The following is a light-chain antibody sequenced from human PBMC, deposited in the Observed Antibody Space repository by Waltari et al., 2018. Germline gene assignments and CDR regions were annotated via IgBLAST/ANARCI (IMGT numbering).Light chain of an antibody. Sequence: DIQMTQSPSSLSASAGARVTITCRASQDVKSSLAWYQHKTGRAPKSLLDATSRLEGVGASGFSGRVAGTDYTLTITSLQPEDFAAYYCQHYYSTLSTFGPGTKVDIK. CDR1: QDVKSS. CDR3: QHYYSTLST. CDR2: ATS. V-gene: IGKV1-NL1*01. J-gene: IGKJ3*01.